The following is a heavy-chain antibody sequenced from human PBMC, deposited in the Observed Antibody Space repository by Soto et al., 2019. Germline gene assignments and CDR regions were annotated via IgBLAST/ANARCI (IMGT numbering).Heavy chain of an antibody. D-gene: IGHD6-19*01. J-gene: IGHJ1*01. CDR1: GYTFTGYY. CDR2: INANSGNT. Sequence: ASVKVSCKASGYTFTGYYMHWARQAPGQGLEWMGWINANSGNTNYAQKLQGRVTMTTDTSTSTAYMELSRLRSDDTAVYYCGRDPGYSSGWSPHWGQGTLVTVSS. V-gene: IGHV1-2*02. CDR3: GRDPGYSSGWSPH.